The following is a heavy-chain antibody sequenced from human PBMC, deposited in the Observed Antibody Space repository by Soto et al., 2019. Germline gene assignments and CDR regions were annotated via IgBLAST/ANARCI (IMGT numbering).Heavy chain of an antibody. CDR3: LRDDCTSCYGFQY. CDR2: ITGSSATI. CDR1: GFTFSSYS. Sequence: PGGSLRLSCAASGFTFSSYSMNWVRQAPGKGLEWVSYITGSSATIYYADSVKGRFTISRDNAKNSLYLQMNSLTAEETAVYYCLRDDCTSCYGFQYCAQRTLVPVSS. D-gene: IGHD2-2*01. V-gene: IGHV3-48*01. J-gene: IGHJ1*01.